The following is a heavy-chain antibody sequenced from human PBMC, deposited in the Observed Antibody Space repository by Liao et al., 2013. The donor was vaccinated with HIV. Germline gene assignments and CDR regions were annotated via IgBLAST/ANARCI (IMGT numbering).Heavy chain of an antibody. CDR1: GGALKSGSFY. CDR2: IHSSGST. V-gene: IGHV4-61*02. J-gene: IGHJ6*03. Sequence: QLQLQESGPGLVKPSQTLSLTCTVSGGALKSGSFYWNWIRQPAGKGLEFIGRIHSSGSTNNNPSLESRVTISFDTSENNVSLRLSSVTAADTAIYYCARGAPLGYYFYMDVWGKGVTVAVSS. CDR3: ARGAPLGYYFYMDV.